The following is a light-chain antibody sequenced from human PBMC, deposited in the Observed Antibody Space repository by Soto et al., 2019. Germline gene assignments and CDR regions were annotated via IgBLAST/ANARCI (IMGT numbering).Light chain of an antibody. V-gene: IGKV3D-15*01. CDR3: QQHFNGPIT. CDR1: QSVSSN. CDR2: GAT. J-gene: IGKJ5*01. Sequence: EIVLAQSPVTLSVSPSERASSXSRASQSVSSNLAWYQQKPGQAPRLLIHGATNRATGIPARFSGSGSGTDFTLTISSLEPEDFAVYYCQQHFNGPITFGQGTRLEIK.